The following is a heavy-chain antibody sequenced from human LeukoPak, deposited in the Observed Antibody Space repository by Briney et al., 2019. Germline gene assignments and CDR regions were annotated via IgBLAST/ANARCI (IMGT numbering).Heavy chain of an antibody. CDR3: AGDQLALNALNI. CDR1: GGSISSYY. CDR2: ISYIGST. Sequence: SETLSLTCTVSGGSISSYYWRWIRQPPGKGLEWLGYISYIGSTNYSPSLKSRVTISVDTSKNEFSLRLSSVTAADTAVYFCAGDQLALNALNIWGQGTMVTVSS. J-gene: IGHJ3*02. D-gene: IGHD1-1*01. V-gene: IGHV4-59*01.